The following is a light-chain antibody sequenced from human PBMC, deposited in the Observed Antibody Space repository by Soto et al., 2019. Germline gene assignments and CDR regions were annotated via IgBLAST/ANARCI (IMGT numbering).Light chain of an antibody. V-gene: IGKV3-20*01. J-gene: IGKJ2*03. CDR1: QSVSTDY. CDR2: ATS. CDR3: QQYGDYNSPRYS. Sequence: EIVLTQSPGTLSLSPGDRVTLSCRASQSVSTDYFSWYQQKPGQAPRLLIYATSSRAVGIPDRFSGSGSGTDFTLTISRLEPEDVAMCYCQQYGDYNSPRYSFGQGTRLEI.